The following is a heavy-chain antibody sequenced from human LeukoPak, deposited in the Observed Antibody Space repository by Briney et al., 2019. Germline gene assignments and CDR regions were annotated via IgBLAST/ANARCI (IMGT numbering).Heavy chain of an antibody. CDR2: IKRDETPR. Sequence: GGSLRLSCAAYGFTLSTYWMAWVRQARGKGMEWMPNIKRDETPRRQADSVKCPFTISRDNPQNSVYLQMSSLRGEDTAVYYCARDVGGSLDYWGQGTLVTVSS. V-gene: IGHV3-7*01. D-gene: IGHD1-26*01. J-gene: IGHJ4*02. CDR3: ARDVGGSLDY. CDR1: GFTLSTYW.